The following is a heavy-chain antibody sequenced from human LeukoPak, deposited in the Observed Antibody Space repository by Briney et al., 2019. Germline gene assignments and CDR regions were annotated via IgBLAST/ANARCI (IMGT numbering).Heavy chain of an antibody. D-gene: IGHD4-11*01. CDR3: ARFKVTVTSIP. J-gene: IGHJ5*02. CDR1: GFTFSDYW. CDR2: INPDGSSA. Sequence: GGSLRLSCAASGFTFSDYWMHWVRQAPGKGLVWVLRINPDGSSASYADSVKGRFTISRDNAKNTLYLQMNSLRAEDTAVYYCARFKVTVTSIPWGQGTLVTVSS. V-gene: IGHV3-74*01.